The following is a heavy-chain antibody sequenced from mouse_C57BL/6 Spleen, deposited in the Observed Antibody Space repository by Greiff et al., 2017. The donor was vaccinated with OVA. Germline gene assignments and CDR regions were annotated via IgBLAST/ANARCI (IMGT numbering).Heavy chain of an antibody. Sequence: QVQLQQPGAELVKPGASVKVSCKASGYTFTSYWMHWVKQRPGQGLEWIGRINPSDSDTNYNQKFKGKATLTVDKSSSTAYMQLSSLTSEDSAVYYCAIGIFDYDVAYWGQGTLVTVSA. V-gene: IGHV1-74*01. D-gene: IGHD2-4*01. CDR3: AIGIFDYDVAY. CDR1: GYTFTSYW. CDR2: INPSDSDT. J-gene: IGHJ3*01.